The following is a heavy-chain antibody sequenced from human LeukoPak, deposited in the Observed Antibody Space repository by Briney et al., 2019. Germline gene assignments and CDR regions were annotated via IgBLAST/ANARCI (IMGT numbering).Heavy chain of an antibody. CDR3: AREITMVRGVDY. Sequence: ASVEVSCKASGYTFTSYGISWVRQAPGQGLEWMGWISAYTGNTNYAQKLQGRVTMTTDTSTSTAYMELRSLRSDDTAVYYCAREITMVRGVDYWGQGTLVTVSS. V-gene: IGHV1-18*01. CDR2: ISAYTGNT. CDR1: GYTFTSYG. D-gene: IGHD3-10*01. J-gene: IGHJ4*02.